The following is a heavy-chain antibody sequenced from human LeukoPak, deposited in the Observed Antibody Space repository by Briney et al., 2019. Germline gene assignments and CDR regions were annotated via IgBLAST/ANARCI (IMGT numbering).Heavy chain of an antibody. V-gene: IGHV4-39*01. CDR3: ARHSSSWSPNPDY. Sequence: GWIRQPPGKGLEWIGTIYSSGSTYYIPSLKSRLTISVDTSKNQFSLKLVSVTAADTAVYYCARHSSSWSPNPDYWGQGTLVTVSS. J-gene: IGHJ4*02. CDR2: IYSSGST. D-gene: IGHD6-13*01.